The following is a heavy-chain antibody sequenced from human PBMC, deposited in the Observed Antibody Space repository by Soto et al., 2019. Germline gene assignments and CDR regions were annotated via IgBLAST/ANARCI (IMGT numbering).Heavy chain of an antibody. D-gene: IGHD4-17*01. Sequence: EVQLLESGGGLVQPGGSLRLSCAASGFTFSSYAMSWVRQAPWKGLEWVSAISGSGGSTYYADSVKGRFTISRDNSKNTLYLQMNSLRAEDTAVYYCAKPSNDYGDYEQFDYWGQGTLVTVSS. V-gene: IGHV3-23*01. CDR3: AKPSNDYGDYEQFDY. CDR2: ISGSGGST. CDR1: GFTFSSYA. J-gene: IGHJ4*02.